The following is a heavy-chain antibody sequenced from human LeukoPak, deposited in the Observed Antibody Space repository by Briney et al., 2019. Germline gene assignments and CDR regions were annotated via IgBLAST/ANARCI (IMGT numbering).Heavy chain of an antibody. CDR3: ARGVGDSNYYFYYYGMDV. D-gene: IGHD4-17*01. CDR2: IFDTGTT. J-gene: IGHJ6*02. V-gene: IGHV4-59*01. CDR1: GGSFSNKY. Sequence: SETLSLTCTVSGGSFSNKYWTWIRQAPGKRLEWIGYIFDTGTTNYNPSLKSRVSISADMSKSQFSLKLSSVTTADTAVYYCARGVGDSNYYFYYYGMDVWGQGTTVTVSS.